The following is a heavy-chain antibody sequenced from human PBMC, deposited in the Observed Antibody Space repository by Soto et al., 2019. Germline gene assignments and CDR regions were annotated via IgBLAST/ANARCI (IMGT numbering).Heavy chain of an antibody. J-gene: IGHJ4*02. CDR2: IYSGGNT. CDR1: GFTVSSNY. Sequence: SGVSLRLSCAASGFTVSSNYMSWVRQAPGKGLEWVSVIYSGGNTYYADSVKGRFTISRDNSKNTLYLQMNSLRAEDTAVYYCARSSSSIAAACSCFDNWGQGTLVTVSS. CDR3: ARSSSSIAAACSCFDN. D-gene: IGHD6-13*01. V-gene: IGHV3-53*01.